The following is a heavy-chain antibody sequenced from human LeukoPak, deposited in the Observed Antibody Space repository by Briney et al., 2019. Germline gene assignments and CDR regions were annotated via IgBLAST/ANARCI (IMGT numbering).Heavy chain of an antibody. CDR2: INHSGST. J-gene: IGHJ4*02. CDR1: GGSFSGYY. V-gene: IGHV4-34*01. D-gene: IGHD2-2*01. CDR3: ARAGYCSSTSCYAGQVDY. Sequence: PSETLSLTCAVYGGSFSGYYWSWIRQPPGKGLEWLGEINHSGSTNYNPSLKSRVTISVDTSKNQFSLKLSSVTAADTAVYYCARAGYCSSTSCYAGQVDYWGQGTLVTVSS.